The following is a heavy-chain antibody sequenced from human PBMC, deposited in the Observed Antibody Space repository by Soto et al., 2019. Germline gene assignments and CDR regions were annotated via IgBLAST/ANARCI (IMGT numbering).Heavy chain of an antibody. V-gene: IGHV4-31*03. CDR1: GATISSGGFY. Sequence: QVQLQESGPGLVEASQTLSLTCTVSGATISSGGFYWSWIRQRPGKGLEWIGHIYYTGRTYYNPSLNSCVTISVDMSRNQFSLKLRPVTAADTAKYFWARDDSFYVEPGYGTNVGRQGTTVTVSS. CDR2: IYYTGRT. J-gene: IGHJ6*02. D-gene: IGHD3-16*01. CDR3: ARDDSFYVEPGYGTNV.